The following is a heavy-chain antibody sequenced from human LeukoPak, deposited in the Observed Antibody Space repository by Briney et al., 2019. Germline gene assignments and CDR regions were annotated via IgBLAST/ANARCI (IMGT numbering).Heavy chain of an antibody. V-gene: IGHV3-30*18. J-gene: IGHJ4*02. CDR2: ISYDGSNK. D-gene: IGHD3-10*01. CDR1: GFTFSSYG. Sequence: PGRSLRLSCAASGFTFSSYGMHWVRQAPGKGLEWVAVISYDGSNKYYADSVKGRFTISRDNSKNTLYLQMNSLRAEDTAVYYCAKFIRADSFDYWGQGTLVTVSS. CDR3: AKFIRADSFDY.